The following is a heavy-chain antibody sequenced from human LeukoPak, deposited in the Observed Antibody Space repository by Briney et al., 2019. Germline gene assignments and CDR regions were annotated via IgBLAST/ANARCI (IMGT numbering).Heavy chain of an antibody. CDR1: GYSFTSYW. J-gene: IGHJ4*02. D-gene: IGHD2-2*01. V-gene: IGHV5-51*01. Sequence: GESLKISCKGSGYSFTSYWIGWVRQMPGKGLEWMGIIYPGDSDTRYSPSFQGQVTTSADKSISTAYLQWSSLKASDTAMYYCARLLGYCSSTSCYPPRPNLPAWLSAPEYPDYWGQGTLVTVSS. CDR3: ARLLGYCSSTSCYPPRPNLPAWLSAPEYPDY. CDR2: IYPGDSDT.